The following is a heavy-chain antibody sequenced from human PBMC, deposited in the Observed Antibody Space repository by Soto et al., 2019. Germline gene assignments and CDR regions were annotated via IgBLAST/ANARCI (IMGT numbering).Heavy chain of an antibody. J-gene: IGHJ4*02. V-gene: IGHV4-28*01. Sequence: QVQLQESGPGLVKPSDTLSLTCAVSGYSISSSNWWGWIRQPPGKGLEWIGYIYYSGTTYYNPSLMRRVTMSVDTSKNQLSLKLTAVTAVDTAVYYCARREIQGPIDYWGQGTLVTVSS. CDR3: ARREIQGPIDY. D-gene: IGHD1-26*01. CDR1: GYSISSSNW. CDR2: IYYSGTT.